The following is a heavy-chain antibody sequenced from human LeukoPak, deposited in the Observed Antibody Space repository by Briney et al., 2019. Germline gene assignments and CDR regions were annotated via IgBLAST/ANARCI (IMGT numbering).Heavy chain of an antibody. V-gene: IGHV3-74*01. Sequence: QPGGSLRLSCAASGFTFSSYWMHWVRQVPGKGLVWVSRSGDGTITNYEDSVKGRFTISRDNAQNSLYLQMDSLRVEDTAVYYCARDERRYCSDSSCYPGDYWGQGTLVTVSS. CDR3: ARDERRYCSDSSCYPGDY. CDR2: SGDGTIT. CDR1: GFTFSSYW. D-gene: IGHD2-2*01. J-gene: IGHJ4*02.